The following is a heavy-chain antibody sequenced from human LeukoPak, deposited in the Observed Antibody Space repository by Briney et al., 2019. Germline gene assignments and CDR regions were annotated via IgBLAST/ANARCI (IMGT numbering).Heavy chain of an antibody. CDR3: ARHDPRERNTFDI. CDR1: GGSISTYY. CDR2: IYYSGST. V-gene: IGHV4-59*08. D-gene: IGHD2/OR15-2a*01. J-gene: IGHJ3*02. Sequence: PSETLSLTCTISGGSISTYYWTWIRQPPGKGLEWIGYIYYSGSTNYNPSLKSRVTISVDTSKNQFSLKLNSVTAADTAVYYCARHDPRERNTFDIWGQGTMVTVSS.